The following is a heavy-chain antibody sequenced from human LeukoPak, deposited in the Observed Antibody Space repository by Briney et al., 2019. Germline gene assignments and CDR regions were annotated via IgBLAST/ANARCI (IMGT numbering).Heavy chain of an antibody. J-gene: IGHJ5*02. CDR3: ARGGRTSGRFDP. Sequence: SETLFLTCTVSGGSISSHYWSWIRQPPGKGLEWIGYIYYSGSTNYNPSLKSRVTISVDTSKNQFSLKLSSVTAADTAVYYCARGGRTSGRFDPWGQGTLVTVSS. CDR1: GGSISSHY. CDR2: IYYSGST. V-gene: IGHV4-59*11. D-gene: IGHD3-10*01.